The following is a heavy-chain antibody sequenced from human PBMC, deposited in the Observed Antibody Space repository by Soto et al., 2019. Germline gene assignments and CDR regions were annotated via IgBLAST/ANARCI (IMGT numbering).Heavy chain of an antibody. CDR1: GVSIGNFF. CDR3: ARVRGGITVASNPLGEWFDP. Sequence: SETLSLTCSVSGVSIGNFFWSWIRQSPRKGLKGIGGLSPVFFIIDQSATTIYTPSFKGRVTISLDPSKNQFSLKLTSVTAADTAVYYCARVRGGITVASNPLGEWFDPWGQGTLVTVSS. D-gene: IGHD5-12*01. J-gene: IGHJ5*02. CDR2: IDQSATT. V-gene: IGHV4-59*01.